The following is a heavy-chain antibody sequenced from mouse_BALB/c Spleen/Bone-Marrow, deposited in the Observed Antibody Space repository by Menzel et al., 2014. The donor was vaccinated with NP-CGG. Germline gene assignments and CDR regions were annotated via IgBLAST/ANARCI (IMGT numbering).Heavy chain of an antibody. J-gene: IGHJ2*01. CDR3: ARPLTGAYFDY. CDR1: GFAFSSYD. D-gene: IGHD4-1*01. Sequence: EVQVVESGGGLVKPGGSLKLSCAASGFAFSSYDMSWVRQTPEKRLERVATISSGGSYTYYPDSVKSRFTISRDNARNTLYLQMSSLRSEDTALYYCARPLTGAYFDYWGQGTTLTVSS. CDR2: ISSGGSYT. V-gene: IGHV5-9*02.